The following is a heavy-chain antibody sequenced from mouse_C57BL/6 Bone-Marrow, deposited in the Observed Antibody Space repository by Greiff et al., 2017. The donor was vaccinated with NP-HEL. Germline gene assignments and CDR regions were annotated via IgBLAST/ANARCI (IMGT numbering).Heavy chain of an antibody. CDR2: LYYSGTI. Sequence: EVQLVESGPGLVKPSQTVFLTCTVTGISITTGNYRWSWIRQFPGNKLEWIGYLYYSGTITYNPSLTSRTTITSDTPKNQFFLEMNSLTAEDTATYYCARDLGDYDWAYWGQGTLVTVSA. CDR3: ARDLGDYDWAY. V-gene: IGHV3-5*01. D-gene: IGHD2-4*01. J-gene: IGHJ3*01. CDR1: GISITTGNYR.